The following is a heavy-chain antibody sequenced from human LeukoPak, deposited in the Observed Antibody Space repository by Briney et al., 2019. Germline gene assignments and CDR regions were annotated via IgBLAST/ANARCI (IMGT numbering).Heavy chain of an antibody. CDR2: IYYSGST. D-gene: IGHD6-13*01. CDR1: GGSISSSSYY. Sequence: SETLSLTCTVSGGSISSSSYYWGWIRQPPGKGLEWIGSIYYSGSTYYNPSLKSRVTISVDTSKNQFSLKLSSVTAADTAVYYCARGAGSSWYYFDYWGQGTLVTVSS. J-gene: IGHJ4*02. CDR3: ARGAGSSWYYFDY. V-gene: IGHV4-39*07.